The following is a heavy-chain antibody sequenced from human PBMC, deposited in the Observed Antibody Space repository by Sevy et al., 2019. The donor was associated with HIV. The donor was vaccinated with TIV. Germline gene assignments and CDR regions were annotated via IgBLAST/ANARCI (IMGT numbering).Heavy chain of an antibody. J-gene: IGHJ5*02. CDR3: ARGRNWNYGLLWFDP. CDR2: ISAYNGNT. CDR1: GYTFTSYG. Sequence: ASVKVSCKASGYTFTSYGISWVRQAPGQGLEWMGWISAYNGNTNYAQKLQGRVTMTTDTYTSTAYMELRSLRSDDTAVYYCARGRNWNYGLLWFDPWGQGTLVTVSS. D-gene: IGHD1-7*01. V-gene: IGHV1-18*01.